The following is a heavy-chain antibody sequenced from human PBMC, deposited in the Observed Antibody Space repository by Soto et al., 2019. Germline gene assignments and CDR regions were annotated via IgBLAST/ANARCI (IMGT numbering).Heavy chain of an antibody. V-gene: IGHV5-51*01. D-gene: IGHD3-10*01. CDR3: ALSNVSISYSPTPPFDY. J-gene: IGHJ4*02. CDR1: GYTFINYW. CDR2: IYPGDSET. Sequence: PGESLKISCKGSGYTFINYWIAWVRQMPEKGLEWMGIIYPGDSETRYGPSFQGQVSISADKSISTAYLQWSSLKASDTAVYYCALSNVSISYSPTPPFDYWGQGTLVTVSS.